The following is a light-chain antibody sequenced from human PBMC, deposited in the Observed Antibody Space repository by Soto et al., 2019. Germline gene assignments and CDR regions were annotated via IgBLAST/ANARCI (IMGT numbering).Light chain of an antibody. CDR1: QSVSSSY. CDR3: QQYNNWPRT. CDR2: GAT. V-gene: IGKV3-15*01. J-gene: IGKJ1*01. Sequence: EIWLTQSPGTLSLSPGERATFSCGASQSVSSSYIAWYQQKPGQAPRLLIHGATTRATGIPARLSGSGSGTELTITISSLQSEDFEVYYCQQYNNWPRTFGQGTKVDIK.